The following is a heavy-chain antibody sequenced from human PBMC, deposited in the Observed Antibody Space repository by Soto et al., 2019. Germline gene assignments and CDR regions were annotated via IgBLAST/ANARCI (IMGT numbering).Heavy chain of an antibody. CDR3: AKGGGSARDFDY. Sequence: PGGSLRLSCTGSGFTFGNYGMHWVRQAPGKGLEWVASTSYDGNNKYYADSLKGRFTISRDNSKKMVYLQMTSLGPEDTAVYYCAKGGGSARDFDYWGQGALATVYS. CDR2: TSYDGNNK. V-gene: IGHV3-30*18. J-gene: IGHJ4*02. D-gene: IGHD1-26*01. CDR1: GFTFGNYG.